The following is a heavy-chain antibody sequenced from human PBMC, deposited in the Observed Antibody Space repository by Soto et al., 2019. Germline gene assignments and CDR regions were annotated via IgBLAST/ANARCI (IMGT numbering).Heavy chain of an antibody. J-gene: IGHJ4*02. Sequence: PSETLSLTCTVSGGSISSGGYYWSWIRQHPGKGLEWIGYIYYSGSTYYNPSLKSRVTISVDTSKNQFSLKLSSVTAADTAVYYCARYCSGGSCYLGPYWGQGTLVTVS. V-gene: IGHV4-31*03. CDR1: GGSISSGGYY. CDR2: IYYSGST. D-gene: IGHD2-15*01. CDR3: ARYCSGGSCYLGPY.